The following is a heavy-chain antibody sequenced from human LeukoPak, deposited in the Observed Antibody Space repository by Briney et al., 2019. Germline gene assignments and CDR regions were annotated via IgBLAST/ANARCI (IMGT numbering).Heavy chain of an antibody. CDR3: ATEGPPSNDWTPVPR. D-gene: IGHD3-9*01. Sequence: GGSLRLSCAASGFTFSGYYMSWIRQSPGKGLEWISYIHGSGSTIYYADSVKGRFTISRDSAKNSLYLQMNSLRAEDTAVYYCATEGPPSNDWTPVPRWGQGTLVTVSS. V-gene: IGHV3-11*01. CDR2: IHGSGSTI. J-gene: IGHJ1*01. CDR1: GFTFSGYY.